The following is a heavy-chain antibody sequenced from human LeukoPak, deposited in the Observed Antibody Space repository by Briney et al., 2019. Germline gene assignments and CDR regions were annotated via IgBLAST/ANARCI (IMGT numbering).Heavy chain of an antibody. Sequence: PGGSLRLSCIASGFTFSDFAMSWVRQAPGKRLEWVSGIGGTGGFRYYADSVKGRFTISRDNSKNTVYVQMSSLRADDTAVYYCAKYTGPGFYDSGVPGATPFDYWGQGTLVTVSS. CDR1: GFTFSDFA. CDR3: AKYTGPGFYDSGVPGATPFDY. D-gene: IGHD3-22*01. CDR2: IGGTGGFR. J-gene: IGHJ4*02. V-gene: IGHV3-23*01.